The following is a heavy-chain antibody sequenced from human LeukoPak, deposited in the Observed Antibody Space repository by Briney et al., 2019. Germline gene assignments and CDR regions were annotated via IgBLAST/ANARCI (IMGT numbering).Heavy chain of an antibody. D-gene: IGHD6-19*01. J-gene: IGHJ4*02. V-gene: IGHV4-59*01. CDR1: GGSISSYY. Sequence: SETLSLTCTVSGGSISSYYWSWIRQPPGKGLEWIGYIYYSGSTNYNPSLKSRVTISVDTSKNQFSLKLSSVTAADTAVYYCARECPDSSGWYMDYWGQGTLVTVSS. CDR3: ARECPDSSGWYMDY. CDR2: IYYSGST.